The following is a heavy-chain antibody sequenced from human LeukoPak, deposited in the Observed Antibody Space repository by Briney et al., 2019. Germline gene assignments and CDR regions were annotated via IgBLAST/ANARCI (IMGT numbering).Heavy chain of an antibody. D-gene: IGHD3-10*01. J-gene: IGHJ4*02. CDR2: IYRDGNG. CDR1: GFTVSTSY. V-gene: IGHV3-66*01. CDR3: GRDLAKGAFGY. Sequence: AGGSLRLSCAASGFTVSTSYMNWVRQAPGRGLEWVSIIYRDGNGYYADSVKGRFTISRVDSENTVYLQMNSLRAEDTAVYYCGRDLAKGAFGYWGQGTLVTVSS.